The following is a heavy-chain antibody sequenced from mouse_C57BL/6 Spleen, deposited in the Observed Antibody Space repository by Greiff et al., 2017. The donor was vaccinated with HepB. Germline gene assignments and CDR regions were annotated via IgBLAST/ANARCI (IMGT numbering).Heavy chain of an antibody. Sequence: VQLQQSGTVLARPGASVKMSCKTSGYTFTSYWMHWVKQRPGKGLEWIGAIYPGNSYTSYNQKFKGKAKLTAVNSASTAYMELSSLTNEDSAVYYCTGEIYSDQGFAYWGQGTLVTVSA. V-gene: IGHV1-5*01. CDR3: TGEIYSDQGFAY. D-gene: IGHD2-4*01. CDR1: GYTFTSYW. J-gene: IGHJ3*01. CDR2: IYPGNSYT.